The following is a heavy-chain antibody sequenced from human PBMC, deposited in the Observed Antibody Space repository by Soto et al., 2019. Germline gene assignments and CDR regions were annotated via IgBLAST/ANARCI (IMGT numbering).Heavy chain of an antibody. D-gene: IGHD5-12*01. Sequence: GGSLTLSCAASGFSFSSYALNWLRQAPGKGLDWVSAISGSGGSTYYADSVKGRFTISRDNSSNTLYLQMNCLRAEDTAVYYCAKESSGPVDYWGQGT. V-gene: IGHV3-23*01. CDR1: GFSFSSYA. CDR2: ISGSGGST. J-gene: IGHJ4*02. CDR3: AKESSGPVDY.